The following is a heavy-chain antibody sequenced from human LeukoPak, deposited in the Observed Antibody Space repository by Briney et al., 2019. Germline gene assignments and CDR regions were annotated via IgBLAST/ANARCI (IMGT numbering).Heavy chain of an antibody. J-gene: IGHJ4*02. V-gene: IGHV3-23*01. D-gene: IGHD3-10*01. CDR3: AKAERVKLLWFGELSDYFDY. CDR1: GFTFSSYA. Sequence: GGFLRLSCAASGFTFSSYAMSWVRQAPGKGLEWVSAISGSGGSTYYADSVKGRFTISRDNSKNTLYLQMNSLRAEDTAVYYCAKAERVKLLWFGELSDYFDYWGQGTLVTVSS. CDR2: ISGSGGST.